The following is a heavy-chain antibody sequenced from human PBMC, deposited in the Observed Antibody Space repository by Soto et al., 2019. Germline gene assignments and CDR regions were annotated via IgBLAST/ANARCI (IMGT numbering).Heavy chain of an antibody. CDR3: TRLEYDVDV. V-gene: IGHV3-73*01. CDR2: IRNKANNYAT. CDR1: GFLLSVSA. J-gene: IGHJ6*02. Sequence: GGSLRLSCEASGFLLSVSAVHWVRQASGKGLEWVGRIRNKANNYATAYAASVKGRFTVSRDDSKNTAYLQMNSLKTEDSAVYYRTRLEYDVDVWGQGTTVTVYS.